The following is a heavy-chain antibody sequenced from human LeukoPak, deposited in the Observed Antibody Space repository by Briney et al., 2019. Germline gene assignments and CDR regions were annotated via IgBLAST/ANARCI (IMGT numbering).Heavy chain of an antibody. CDR3: ARIAVAGSL. D-gene: IGHD6-19*01. Sequence: GRSLSLSCAPSGFTFSSYSMNWVRQAPGEWLEWVSSISSSSSYIYYADSVKGRFTISRDNAKNSLYLQMNSLRAEDTAVYYCARIAVAGSLWGQGTLVTVSS. J-gene: IGHJ4*02. CDR1: GFTFSSYS. CDR2: ISSSSSYI. V-gene: IGHV3-21*01.